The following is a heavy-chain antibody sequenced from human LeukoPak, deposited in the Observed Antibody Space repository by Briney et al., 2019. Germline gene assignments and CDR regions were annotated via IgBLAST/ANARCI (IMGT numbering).Heavy chain of an antibody. CDR3: AKEAVRARHGYYIDY. V-gene: IGHV3-15*01. CDR2: IKSKTDGGTT. Sequence: GGSLRLSCAASGFTFSNAWMSWVRQAPGKGLEWVGRIKSKTDGGTTDYAAPVKGRFTISRDDSKNTLYLQMNSLRAEDTAVYYCAKEAVRARHGYYIDYWGQGTLVTVSS. CDR1: GFTFSNAW. J-gene: IGHJ4*02. D-gene: IGHD3-22*01.